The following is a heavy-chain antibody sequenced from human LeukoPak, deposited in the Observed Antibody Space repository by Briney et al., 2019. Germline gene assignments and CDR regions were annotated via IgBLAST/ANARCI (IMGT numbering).Heavy chain of an antibody. CDR1: XFXFSSYW. J-gene: IGHJ3*01. Sequence: SLRLSCXASXFXFSSYWMSWVRQAPGKGLEWVANIKQDGSEKYYVDSVKGRSTISRDNAKNSLYLQMNSLRAEDTAVYYCARDLPRSSGWPWGQGTMVTVSS. D-gene: IGHD6-19*01. V-gene: IGHV3-7*01. CDR2: IKQDGSEK. CDR3: ARDLPRSSGWP.